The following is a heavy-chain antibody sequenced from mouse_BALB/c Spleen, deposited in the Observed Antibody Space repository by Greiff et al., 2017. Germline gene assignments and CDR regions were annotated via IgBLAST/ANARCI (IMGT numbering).Heavy chain of an antibody. CDR3: ARWGKTGTGYFDY. CDR1: GFTFSSFG. Sequence: EVKVEESGGGLVQPGGSRKLSCAASGFTFSSFGMHWVRQAPEKGLEWVAYISSGSSTIYYADTVKGRFTISRDNPKNTLFLQMTSLRSEDTAMYYCARWGKTGTGYFDYWGQGTTLTVSS. V-gene: IGHV5-17*02. D-gene: IGHD4-1*01. J-gene: IGHJ2*01. CDR2: ISSGSSTI.